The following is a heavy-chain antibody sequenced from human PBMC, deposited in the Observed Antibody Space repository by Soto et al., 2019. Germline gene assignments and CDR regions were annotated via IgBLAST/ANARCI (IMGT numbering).Heavy chain of an antibody. J-gene: IGHJ4*02. V-gene: IGHV1-46*01. CDR3: ARDKGAYYSHFVS. CDR2: INPSGGTT. Sequence: QVHLVQSGAEVKKPGSSVKVSCKASGYTLTRSYMHWLRQAPGQGLEWMGIINPSGGTTSYAQKFQGRVTLTRDTSTSTVYMELSDLRSDDTAVYFCARDKGAYYSHFVSWGQGTLVTVSS. CDR1: GYTLTRSY. D-gene: IGHD3-22*01.